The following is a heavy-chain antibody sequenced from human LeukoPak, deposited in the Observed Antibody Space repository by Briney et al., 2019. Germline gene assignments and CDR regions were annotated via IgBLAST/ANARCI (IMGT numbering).Heavy chain of an antibody. D-gene: IGHD2-15*01. V-gene: IGHV3-23*01. Sequence: GGSLRLSCATSGFSFSSYAMSWVRQAPGKGLEWVSAMSSSDDGRYYAASVRGRFTISRDTSRSTLYLQMNSLRAEDAAVYYCAKAPVTSCRGAFCYPFDYWGQGTLVTVSS. J-gene: IGHJ4*02. CDR2: MSSSDDGR. CDR1: GFSFSSYA. CDR3: AKAPVTSCRGAFCYPFDY.